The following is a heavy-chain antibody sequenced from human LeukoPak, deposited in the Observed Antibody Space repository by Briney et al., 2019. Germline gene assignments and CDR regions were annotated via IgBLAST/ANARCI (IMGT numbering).Heavy chain of an antibody. J-gene: IGHJ6*03. D-gene: IGHD3-10*01. CDR2: INPNSGGT. Sequence: GASVKVSCKASGYTFTDFYMHWVRQAPGQGLEWMGWINPNSGGTNYAQKFQGRVTMTRDTSISTAYMELSRLRSDDTAVYYCARGHGSYYNYMDVWGKGTTVTVSS. CDR3: ARGHGSYYNYMDV. CDR1: GYTFTDFY. V-gene: IGHV1-2*02.